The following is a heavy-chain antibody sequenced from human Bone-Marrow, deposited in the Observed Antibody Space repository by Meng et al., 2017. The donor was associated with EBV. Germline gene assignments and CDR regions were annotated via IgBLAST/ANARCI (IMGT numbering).Heavy chain of an antibody. CDR1: GYTFSSFI. CDR2: IHGYSANT. J-gene: IGHJ4*02. Sequence: QSQLVQSGGEVQKRGASVRVSCKTSGYTFSSFILNWVRQVPGQGFEWVGWIHGYSANTHYAQKFHGRVNMSTDTSTDTSYMELKNLRPDDTAIYYCVRFSNYVLDHWGQGTLVTVSS. D-gene: IGHD3-10*01. CDR3: VRFSNYVLDH. V-gene: IGHV1-18*01.